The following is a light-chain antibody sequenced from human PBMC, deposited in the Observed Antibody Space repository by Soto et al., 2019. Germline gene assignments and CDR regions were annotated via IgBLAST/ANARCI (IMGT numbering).Light chain of an antibody. CDR3: QQYGDWPPDT. V-gene: IGKV3-15*01. J-gene: IGKJ2*01. Sequence: EIVMTQAPATLSVSPGERGTLSCRASQSVSRNLAWYQQKPGQPPRLLIYDASTRATGVPARFGGSGSGTEFTLTISGLQSEDFAVYYCQQYGDWPPDTFGQGTNVEI. CDR2: DAS. CDR1: QSVSRN.